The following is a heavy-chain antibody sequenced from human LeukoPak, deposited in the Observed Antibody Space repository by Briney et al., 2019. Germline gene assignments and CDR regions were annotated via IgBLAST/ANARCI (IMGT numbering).Heavy chain of an antibody. J-gene: IGHJ4*02. V-gene: IGHV1-69*06. Sequence: SVKVSCKASGGTFSNYAISWVRQAPGQGLEWMGGIIPIFGTANYAQKFRGRVTITADKSTRTAYMELSSLRPEDTAVYYYGSGSYADFDYWGQGTLVTVSS. CDR2: IIPIFGTA. CDR3: GSGSYADFDY. CDR1: GGTFSNYA. D-gene: IGHD3-10*01.